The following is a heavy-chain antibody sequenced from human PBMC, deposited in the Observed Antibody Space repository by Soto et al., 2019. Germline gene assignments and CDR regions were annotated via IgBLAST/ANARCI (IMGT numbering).Heavy chain of an antibody. CDR3: ARELFVSGSNWFDP. V-gene: IGHV1-2*02. CDR2: INPNSGGT. CDR1: GYTFTGYY. J-gene: IGHJ5*02. D-gene: IGHD3-3*01. Sequence: VASVKVSCKASGYTFTGYYMHWVRQAPGQGLEWMGWINPNSGGTNYAQKFQGRVTMTRDTSISTAYMELSRLRSDDTAVYYCARELFVSGSNWFDPWGQGTLVTVSS.